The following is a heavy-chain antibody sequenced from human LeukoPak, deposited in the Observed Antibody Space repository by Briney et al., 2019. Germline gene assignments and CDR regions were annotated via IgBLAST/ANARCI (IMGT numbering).Heavy chain of an antibody. CDR3: ARISGYYDILTGYYTSLYYFDY. J-gene: IGHJ4*02. D-gene: IGHD3-9*01. Sequence: ASVKVSCKASGYTFTGYYMHWVRQAPGQGLEWMGWINPNSGGTNYAQKFQGRVTMTRDTSISTAYMELSRLRSDDTAVYHCARISGYYDILTGYYTSLYYFDYWGQGTLVTVSS. V-gene: IGHV1-2*02. CDR2: INPNSGGT. CDR1: GYTFTGYY.